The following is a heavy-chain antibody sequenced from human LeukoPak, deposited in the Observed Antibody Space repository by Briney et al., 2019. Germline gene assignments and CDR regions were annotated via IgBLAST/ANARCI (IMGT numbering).Heavy chain of an antibody. CDR2: ISHDGSNK. V-gene: IGHV3-30-3*01. CDR3: AREGDSGYDSYFDY. CDR1: GFTLSRYA. D-gene: IGHD5-12*01. J-gene: IGHJ4*02. Sequence: PGRSLRLSCAASGFTLSRYAMHWVRPAPGKGLEWEAVISHDGSNKYYADSVKGRFTISRDNAKNSLYLQMNSLRAEDTAVYYCAREGDSGYDSYFDYWGQGTLVTVSS.